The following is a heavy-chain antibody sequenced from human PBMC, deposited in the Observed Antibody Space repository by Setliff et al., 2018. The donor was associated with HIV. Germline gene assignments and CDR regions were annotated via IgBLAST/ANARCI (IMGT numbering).Heavy chain of an antibody. D-gene: IGHD3-9*01. CDR2: IYPGDSDT. CDR1: GYSFTNYW. V-gene: IGHV5-51*01. Sequence: PGESLKISCKGSGYSFTNYWIAWVRQMPGRGLERMGIIYPGDSDTRYSPSFQGQVTISADKSISTAYLQWSGLKASDTAMYYCARQGDYHILTGYYSGPHDAFDIWGQGTMVTVSS. CDR3: ARQGDYHILTGYYSGPHDAFDI. J-gene: IGHJ3*02.